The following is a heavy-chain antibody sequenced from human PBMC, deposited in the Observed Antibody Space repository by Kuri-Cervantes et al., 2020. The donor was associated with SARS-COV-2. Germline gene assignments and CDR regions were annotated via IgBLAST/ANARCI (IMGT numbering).Heavy chain of an antibody. V-gene: IGHV3-13*05. D-gene: IGHD1-26*01. CDR3: AKGQWEVRNPCDC. CDR1: GFTFSSYD. J-gene: IGHJ4*02. CDR2: IGTAGDP. Sequence: GESLKISCAASGFTFSSYDMHWVRQATGKGLEWVSAIGTAGDPYYPGSVKGRFTISRDNSKNTLYLQMNSLRAEDTAVYYCAKGQWEVRNPCDCWGQGTLVTVSS.